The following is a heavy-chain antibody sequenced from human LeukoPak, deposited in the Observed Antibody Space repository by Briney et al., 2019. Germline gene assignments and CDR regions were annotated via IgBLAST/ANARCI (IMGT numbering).Heavy chain of an antibody. J-gene: IGHJ4*02. CDR2: INPDSGAT. V-gene: IGHV1-2*02. CDR3: ARDLCHGGSCFHFDS. Sequence: ASVKVSCKTFGYTFTDYYVHWVRQAPGQGLEWLAWINPDSGATNFAQRFQGRVTMTRDTSVNTVHMELNRLRSDDTAVYYCARDLCHGGSCFHFDSWGQGTLVTVPS. D-gene: IGHD2-15*01. CDR1: GYTFTDYY.